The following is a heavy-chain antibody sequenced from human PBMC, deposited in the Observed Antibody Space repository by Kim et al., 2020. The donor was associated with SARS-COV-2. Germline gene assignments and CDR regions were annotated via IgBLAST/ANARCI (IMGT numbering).Heavy chain of an antibody. CDR2: INPGNGDT. Sequence: ASVKVSCKTSGYTFTNYDIHWVRQAPGQGLEWMGWINPGNGDTRYSQRFQGRVTMTSDTSTSTAYMELTSLRSEDTAVFYCARSPVAGTSPYAYWSQGTL. CDR3: ARSPVAGTSPYAY. CDR1: GYTFTNYD. V-gene: IGHV1-3*01. D-gene: IGHD6-19*01. J-gene: IGHJ1*01.